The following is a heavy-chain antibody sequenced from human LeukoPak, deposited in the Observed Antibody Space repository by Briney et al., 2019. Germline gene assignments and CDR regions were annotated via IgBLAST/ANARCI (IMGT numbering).Heavy chain of an antibody. V-gene: IGHV3-9*01. CDR2: ISWNSGSM. Sequence: PGGSLRLSCAASGFTFDDYAMHWVRQAPGKGLEWVSGISWNSGSMDYADSVKGRFTISRDNSKNTLYLQMNSLRAEDTAVYYCARDRGGVGAFDIWGQGTLVTVSS. CDR3: ARDRGGVGAFDI. J-gene: IGHJ4*02. CDR1: GFTFDDYA. D-gene: IGHD4/OR15-4a*01.